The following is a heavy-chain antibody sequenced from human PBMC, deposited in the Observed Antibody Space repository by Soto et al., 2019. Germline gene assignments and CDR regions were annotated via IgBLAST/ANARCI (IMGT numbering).Heavy chain of an antibody. Sequence: GGSLRLSCAASGFTFSSYSMNWVRQAPGKGLEWVSYIRSTSNYIYYADSVKGRFTISRDNAKNSLYLQMNSLRAEDTAVYYCVRDRMVDYGMDVWGQGTTVTVSS. D-gene: IGHD2-15*01. CDR2: IRSTSNYI. J-gene: IGHJ6*02. V-gene: IGHV3-21*01. CDR1: GFTFSSYS. CDR3: VRDRMVDYGMDV.